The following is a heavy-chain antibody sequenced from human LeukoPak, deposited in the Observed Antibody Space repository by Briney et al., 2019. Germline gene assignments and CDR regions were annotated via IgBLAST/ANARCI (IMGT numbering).Heavy chain of an antibody. CDR2: MNPNSGNT. CDR3: ATVSKGLTEGDPYIYYYGMDV. CDR1: GYTFTSYD. Sequence: ASVKVSCKASGYTFTSYDINWVRQATGQGLEWMGWMNPNSGNTGYAQKFQGRVTMTRNTSISTAYMELSSLRSEDTAVYYCATVSKGLTEGDPYIYYYGMDVWGQGTTVTVSS. V-gene: IGHV1-8*01. D-gene: IGHD2-21*01. J-gene: IGHJ6*02.